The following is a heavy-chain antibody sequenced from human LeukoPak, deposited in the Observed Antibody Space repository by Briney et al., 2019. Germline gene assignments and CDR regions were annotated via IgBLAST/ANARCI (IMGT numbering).Heavy chain of an antibody. CDR3: ARIKTYYDNSNWEAVDY. V-gene: IGHV1-2*02. Sequence: ASVKVSCEASGYTFTGYSMHWVRQAPGQGLEWMGWINPNTGDTNYAQRFQGRVTMTRDTSISTAYMEPTRLRSDDAAIYYCARIKTYYDNSNWEAVDYWGQGTLVTVSS. CDR2: INPNTGDT. D-gene: IGHD3-22*01. J-gene: IGHJ4*02. CDR1: GYTFTGYS.